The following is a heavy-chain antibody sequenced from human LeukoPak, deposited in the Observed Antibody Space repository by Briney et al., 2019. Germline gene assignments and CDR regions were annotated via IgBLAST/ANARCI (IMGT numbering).Heavy chain of an antibody. Sequence: QAGGSLRLSCAASGFTFSSYGMHWVRQAPGKGLEWVAVISYDGSNKYYADSVKGRFTISRDNSKNTLYLQMNSLRAEDTAVYYCAKRGITMVRGVISPPDYWGQGTLVTVSS. J-gene: IGHJ4*02. V-gene: IGHV3-30*18. CDR2: ISYDGSNK. CDR1: GFTFSSYG. CDR3: AKRGITMVRGVISPPDY. D-gene: IGHD3-10*01.